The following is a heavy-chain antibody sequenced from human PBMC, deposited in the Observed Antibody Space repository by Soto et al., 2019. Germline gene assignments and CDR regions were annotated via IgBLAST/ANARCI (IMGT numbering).Heavy chain of an antibody. CDR1: GYTFTGYY. V-gene: IGHV1-18*04. CDR2: ISAYNGNT. Sequence: ASVKVSCKASGYTFTGYYMHWVRQAPGQGLEWMGWISAYNGNTNYAQKLQGRVTMTTDTSTSTADMELRSLRADDTAVYYCARGGERELLLDTPLPSYWGQGTLVTVSS. D-gene: IGHD1-26*01. J-gene: IGHJ4*02. CDR3: ARGGERELLLDTPLPSY.